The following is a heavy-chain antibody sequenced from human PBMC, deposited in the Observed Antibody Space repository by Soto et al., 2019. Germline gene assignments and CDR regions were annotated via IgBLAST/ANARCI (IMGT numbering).Heavy chain of an antibody. CDR3: ARTDVVVMRAARGTDS. D-gene: IGHD2-15*01. V-gene: IGHV1-18*04. CDR2: ISTFSGNT. CDR1: GYTFTSYG. Sequence: QVQLVQSGTEVKKPGASVKVSCKTSGYTFTSYGITWVRQAPGQGLEWMGWISTFSGNTNYLQRLQGRLTMTTDTSTTTAYMELRNLSFHDTAVYYCARTDVVVMRAARGTDSWGQGTLVIVSS. J-gene: IGHJ4*02.